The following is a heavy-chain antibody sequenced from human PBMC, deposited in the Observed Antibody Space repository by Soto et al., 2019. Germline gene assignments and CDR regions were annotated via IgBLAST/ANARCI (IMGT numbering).Heavy chain of an antibody. CDR2: IKQDGSEK. J-gene: IGHJ6*02. V-gene: IGHV3-7*05. Sequence: GGSLRLSCAASGFTFSSYWMSWVRQAPGKGLEWVANIKQDGSEKYYVDSVKGRFTISRDNAKNSLYLQMNSLRAEDTAVYYCAREGDAVVVPAAIWGIWGTDLYYYYGMDVWGQGTTVTVSS. CDR1: GFTFSSYW. D-gene: IGHD2-2*02. CDR3: AREGDAVVVPAAIWGIWGTDLYYYYGMDV.